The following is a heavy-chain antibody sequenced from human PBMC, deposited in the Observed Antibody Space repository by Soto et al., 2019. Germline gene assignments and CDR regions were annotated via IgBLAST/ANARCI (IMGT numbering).Heavy chain of an antibody. CDR3: ASDIKTGVVFPGAPKY. D-gene: IGHD2-2*01. V-gene: IGHV3-30*03. CDR1: RFTFSNYG. J-gene: IGHJ4*02. CDR2: ISYDGTNH. Sequence: QVQLVESGGGVVQPGGSLTLSCAASRFTFSNYGMHWVRQAPGEGLEWVAVISYDGTNHYYADSVRGRFTLSRDNSKNTLYLHMDRLTSDDTAVYYCASDIKTGVVFPGAPKYWGQGTLVAVSS.